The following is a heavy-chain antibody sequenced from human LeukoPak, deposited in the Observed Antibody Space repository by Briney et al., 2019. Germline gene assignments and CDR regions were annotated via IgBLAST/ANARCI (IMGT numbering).Heavy chain of an antibody. D-gene: IGHD5-24*01. CDR3: AKGGDGYNYYFDY. V-gene: IGHV3-64*04. J-gene: IGHJ4*02. CDR2: ISSAGGTT. Sequence: GGSLRLSCSASGFTFRDYPIHWVRQAPGEGLQYVSAISSAGGTTYYADSVRGRFTISRDNSKNTLYLQMNSLRAEDTAVYYCAKGGDGYNYYFDYWGQETLVTVSS. CDR1: GFTFRDYP.